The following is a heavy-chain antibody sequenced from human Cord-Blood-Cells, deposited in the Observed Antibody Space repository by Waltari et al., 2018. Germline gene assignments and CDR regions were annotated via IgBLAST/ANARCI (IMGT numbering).Heavy chain of an antibody. V-gene: IGHV3-74*01. CDR1: GFTSSSYW. J-gene: IGHJ6*02. Sequence: EVQLVESGGGLVQPGGSLRLSCAASGFTSSSYWMHWVRHAPGKGLVWVSRINSDGSSTSYADSVKGRFTISRDNAKNTLYLQMNSLRAEDTAVYYCARDMSSGYYYGMDVWGQGTTVTVSS. D-gene: IGHD6-19*01. CDR2: INSDGSST. CDR3: ARDMSSGYYYGMDV.